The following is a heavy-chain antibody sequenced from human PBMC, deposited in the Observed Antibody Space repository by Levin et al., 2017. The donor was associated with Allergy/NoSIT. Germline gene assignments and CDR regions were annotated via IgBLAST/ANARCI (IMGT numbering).Heavy chain of an antibody. CDR1: GFTFSSYA. CDR3: ARDVPINYGGGLDY. J-gene: IGHJ4*02. Sequence: SCAASGFTFSSYAMHWVRQAPGKGLEWVAVISYDGSNKYYADSVKGRFTISRDNSKNTLYLQMNSLRAEDTAVYYCARDVPINYGGGLDYWGQGTLVTVSS. V-gene: IGHV3-30-3*01. D-gene: IGHD4-23*01. CDR2: ISYDGSNK.